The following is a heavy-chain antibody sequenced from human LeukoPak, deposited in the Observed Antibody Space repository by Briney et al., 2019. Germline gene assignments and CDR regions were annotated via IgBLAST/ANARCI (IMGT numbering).Heavy chain of an antibody. D-gene: IGHD3-22*01. CDR2: ISAYNGNT. CDR3: ARTPGMVVVKTFYCMDV. Sequence: ASVKVSCKAPGCTFTTYGISWVRQAPGQGLEWMGWISAYNGNTNYAQMFQGRVTMTTDTSTSTAYMELKNLRSDDTAVYYCARTPGMVVVKTFYCMDVWGQGTTVTVSS. J-gene: IGHJ6*02. CDR1: GCTFTTYG. V-gene: IGHV1-18*01.